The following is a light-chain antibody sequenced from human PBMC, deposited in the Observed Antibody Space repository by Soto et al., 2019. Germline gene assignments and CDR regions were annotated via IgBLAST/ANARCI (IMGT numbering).Light chain of an antibody. Sequence: EMVLAQSPGTLSLSPGERATLSCRASQNISGSYLAWYQQTPGQAPRLLIYGTSSRATGIPDRFSGSGSGTDFTLTIRRLEPEDFAVYYCQQYGSSLFTFGQGTRLEIK. J-gene: IGKJ5*01. V-gene: IGKV3-20*01. CDR3: QQYGSSLFT. CDR2: GTS. CDR1: QNISGSY.